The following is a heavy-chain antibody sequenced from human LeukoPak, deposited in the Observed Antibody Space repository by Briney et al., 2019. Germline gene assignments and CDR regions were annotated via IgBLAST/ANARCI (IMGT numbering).Heavy chain of an antibody. CDR1: GFTFSSYG. CDR3: ARDSSGGSCYLNFDY. Sequence: GGSLRLSCAASGFTFSSYGMNWVRQAPGKGLEWVSYISSSSSTIYYADSVKGRFTISRDNAKNSLYLQMNSLRAEDTAVYYCARDSSGGSCYLNFDYWGQGTLVTVSS. V-gene: IGHV3-48*04. CDR2: ISSSSSTI. J-gene: IGHJ4*02. D-gene: IGHD2-15*01.